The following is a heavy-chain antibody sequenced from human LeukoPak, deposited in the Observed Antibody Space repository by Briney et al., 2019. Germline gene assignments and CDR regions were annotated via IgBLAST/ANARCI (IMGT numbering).Heavy chain of an antibody. CDR2: INPNSGGT. D-gene: IGHD2-2*01. V-gene: IGHV1-2*02. CDR3: AREGYQLLFLSGGTSDGFFDY. CDR1: GYTFTGYY. J-gene: IGHJ4*02. Sequence: ASVKVSCKASGYTFTGYYMHGVRQAPGQGLEWMGWINPNSGGTNYAQKFQGRVTMTRDTSISTAYMELSRLRSDDTAVYYCAREGYQLLFLSGGTSDGFFDYWGQGTLVTVSS.